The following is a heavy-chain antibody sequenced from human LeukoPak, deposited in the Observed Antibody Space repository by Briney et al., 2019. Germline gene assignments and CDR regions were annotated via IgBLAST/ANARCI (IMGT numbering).Heavy chain of an antibody. CDR1: GDSIGSYY. D-gene: IGHD3-10*01. CDR2: ISYSGTT. Sequence: SETLSLTCTVSGDSIGSYYWTWIRQPPGKGLEWIGYISYSGTTNYNPSLESRVAISRDTSKNQFSLMVIPVTAADTAVYYCARFGAYQGGYWGQGTLVTVSS. J-gene: IGHJ4*02. CDR3: ARFGAYQGGY. V-gene: IGHV4-59*08.